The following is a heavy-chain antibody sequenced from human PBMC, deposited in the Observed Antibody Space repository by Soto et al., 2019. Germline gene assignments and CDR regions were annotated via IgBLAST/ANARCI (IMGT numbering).Heavy chain of an antibody. V-gene: IGHV4-30-4*01. D-gene: IGHD5-18*01. CDR1: GGSISSGDYS. CDR3: ARVGYINGIRIEMDV. J-gene: IGHJ6*02. Sequence: SETLSLTCSVSGGSISSGDYSGCWKRQPPGKGVELIGYIYYSGSTYYNPSLKSRVTMSVDTSKNQFSLKLSSVTAADTAVYYCARVGYINGIRIEMDVWGQGTTVTVS. CDR2: IYYSGST.